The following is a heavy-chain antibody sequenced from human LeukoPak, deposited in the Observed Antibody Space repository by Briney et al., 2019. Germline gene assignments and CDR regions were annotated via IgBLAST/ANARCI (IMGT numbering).Heavy chain of an antibody. J-gene: IGHJ4*02. Sequence: GGSLRLSCAASGFTFSSYSMNWVRQAPGKGLEWVSSISSSSSYIYYADSVKGRFTISRDKAKNSLYLQMNSLRAEDTGVYYCARYDSSSTSCLFGYCGQGALVTVSS. CDR3: ARYDSSSTSCLFGY. D-gene: IGHD2-2*01. V-gene: IGHV3-21*01. CDR1: GFTFSSYS. CDR2: ISSSSSYI.